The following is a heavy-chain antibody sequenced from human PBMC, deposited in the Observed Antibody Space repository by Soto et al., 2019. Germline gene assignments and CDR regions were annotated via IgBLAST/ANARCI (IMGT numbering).Heavy chain of an antibody. J-gene: IGHJ4*02. Sequence: SVKVSCKASGGTFSSYAISWVRQAPGQGLEWMGGIIPFLGKTDYAQKFQGRVTITADESTGTSYMQLTSLRSDDTAIYYCARTHFYETGGVFDYFDYWGQGALVTVSS. CDR1: GGTFSSYA. CDR2: IIPFLGKT. D-gene: IGHD3-3*01. CDR3: ARTHFYETGGVFDYFDY. V-gene: IGHV1-69*10.